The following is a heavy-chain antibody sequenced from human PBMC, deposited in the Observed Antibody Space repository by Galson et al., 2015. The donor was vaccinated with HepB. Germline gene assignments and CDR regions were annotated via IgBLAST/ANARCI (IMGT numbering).Heavy chain of an antibody. Sequence: LRLSCAASGFTFDTFGMNWVRQAPGKGLEWVSYISGNTGAKYYADSVKGRFTISRDNAKNSLYLQMNSLRDEDTAVYYCARDKSRAYDYPSIDYWGQGTLVTVSS. J-gene: IGHJ4*02. D-gene: IGHD3-22*01. CDR2: ISGNTGAK. CDR3: ARDKSRAYDYPSIDY. V-gene: IGHV3-48*02. CDR1: GFTFDTFG.